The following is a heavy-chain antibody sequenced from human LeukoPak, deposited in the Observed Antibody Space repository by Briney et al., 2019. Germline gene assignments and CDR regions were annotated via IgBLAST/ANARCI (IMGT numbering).Heavy chain of an antibody. CDR3: ARALYNWNDPRGDAFDI. J-gene: IGHJ3*02. Sequence: SQTLSLTCTVSGGSISSGSYYWSWIRQPAGKGLEWIGRIYTSGSTNYNPSLKSRVTISVDTSKNQFSLKLSSVTAADTAVYYCARALYNWNDPRGDAFDIWGQGTMVTVSS. CDR1: GGSISSGSYY. V-gene: IGHV4-61*02. CDR2: IYTSGST. D-gene: IGHD1-20*01.